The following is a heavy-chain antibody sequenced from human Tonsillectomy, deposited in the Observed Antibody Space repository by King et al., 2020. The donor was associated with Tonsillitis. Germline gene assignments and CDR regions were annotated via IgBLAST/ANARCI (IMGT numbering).Heavy chain of an antibody. CDR1: GFTFGDYA. CDR3: SRFPYDSSGYYYYAMDV. V-gene: IGHV3-49*03. D-gene: IGHD3-22*01. CDR2: IRSKAYDGTA. Sequence: DVQLVESGGGLVQPGRSLRLSCTASGFTFGDYAMTWFRQTPGKGLEWGGLIRSKAYDGTAEYAASVRGRFTISRDDSKSIAYLQMNSLKTEDTAMYYCSRFPYDSSGYYYYAMDVWGQGTTVTVSS. J-gene: IGHJ6*02.